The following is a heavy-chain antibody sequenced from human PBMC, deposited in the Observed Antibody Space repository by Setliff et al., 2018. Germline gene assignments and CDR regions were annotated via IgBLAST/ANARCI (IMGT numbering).Heavy chain of an antibody. J-gene: IGHJ4*02. CDR3: ARAQNIFGGNFDS. Sequence: GGSLRLSCAASGLTFNSYAMSWVRQAPGKGLEWVSSVSVSGDNTYYTDSVKGRFTTSRDNSQNTVYLQMNALSGDDTAVYFCARAQNIFGGNFDSWGQGTLVTVSS. CDR2: VSVSGDNT. V-gene: IGHV3-23*01. D-gene: IGHD3-3*01. CDR1: GLTFNSYA.